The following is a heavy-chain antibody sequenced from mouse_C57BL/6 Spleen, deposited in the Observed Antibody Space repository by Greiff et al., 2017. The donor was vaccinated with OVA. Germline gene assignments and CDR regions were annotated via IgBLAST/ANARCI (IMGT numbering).Heavy chain of an antibody. J-gene: IGHJ2*01. Sequence: EVQLVESEGGLVQPGSSMKLSCTASGFTFSDYYMAWVRQVPEKGLEWVANINYDGSSTYYLDSLKSRFIISRDNAKNILYLQMGSLKSEDTATYYCAREYAGFDYWGQGTTLTVSS. CDR1: GFTFSDYY. CDR2: INYDGSST. V-gene: IGHV5-16*01. CDR3: AREYAGFDY. D-gene: IGHD2-14*01.